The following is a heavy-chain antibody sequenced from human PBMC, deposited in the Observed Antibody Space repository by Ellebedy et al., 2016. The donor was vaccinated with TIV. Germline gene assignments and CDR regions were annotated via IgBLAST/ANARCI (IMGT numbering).Heavy chain of an antibody. CDR1: GFTFTNAW. J-gene: IGHJ4*02. D-gene: IGHD3-16*02. Sequence: GGSLRLXXAASGFTFTNAWMSWVRQAPGKGLEWVGRIKSKTDGGTAAYAAPVKGRFIISRDDSRNTLYLQMNSLKIEDTAVYYCTATYYHYIWGTYRTIEADYWGQGTLVTVSS. CDR2: IKSKTDGGTA. CDR3: TATYYHYIWGTYRTIEADY. V-gene: IGHV3-15*01.